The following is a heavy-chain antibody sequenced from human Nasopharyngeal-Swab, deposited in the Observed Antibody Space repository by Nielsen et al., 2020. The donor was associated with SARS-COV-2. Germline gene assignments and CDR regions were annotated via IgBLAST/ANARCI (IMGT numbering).Heavy chain of an antibody. V-gene: IGHV1-46*01. D-gene: IGHD6-19*01. CDR3: ARDPGSLYSSGWYPLDY. CDR2: INPSGCST. J-gene: IGHJ4*02. Sequence: ASVKVSCKASGYTFTSYYMHWVRQAPGQGLEWMGIINPSGCSTSYAQKFQGRVTMTRDTSTSTVYMELSSLRSEDTAVYYCARDPGSLYSSGWYPLDYWGQGTLVTVSS. CDR1: GYTFTSYY.